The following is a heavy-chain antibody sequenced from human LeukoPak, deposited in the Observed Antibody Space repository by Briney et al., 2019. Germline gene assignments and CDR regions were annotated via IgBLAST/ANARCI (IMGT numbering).Heavy chain of an antibody. J-gene: IGHJ5*02. CDR1: GFIVSGDY. CDR3: ARHDWFDP. CDR2: LYSGGET. V-gene: IGHV3-66*04. Sequence: GGSLRLSCAVSGFIVSGDYMSWVRQAPGKGPEWVSVLYSGGETYYADSVKGRFTISRDNSKNTLYLQMNSLRVEDTAVYYCARHDWFDPWGRGTLVTVSS.